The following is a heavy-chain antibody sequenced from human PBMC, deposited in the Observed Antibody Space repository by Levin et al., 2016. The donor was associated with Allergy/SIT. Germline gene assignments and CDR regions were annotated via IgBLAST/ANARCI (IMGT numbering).Heavy chain of an antibody. CDR2: IYYSGST. CDR3: ARVAIAAAGHATYYYYYYGMDV. D-gene: IGHD6-13*01. J-gene: IGHJ6*02. Sequence: WIRQPPGKGLEWIGSIYYSGSTYYNPSLKSRVTISVDTSKNQFSLKLSSVTAADTAVYYCARVAIAAAGHATYYYYYYGMDVWGQGTTVTVSS. V-gene: IGHV4-39*01.